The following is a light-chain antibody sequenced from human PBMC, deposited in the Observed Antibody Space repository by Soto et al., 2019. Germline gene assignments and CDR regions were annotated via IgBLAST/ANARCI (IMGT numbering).Light chain of an antibody. CDR2: DVS. Sequence: QSALTQPASVSGSPGQSITISCTGTSSDVGGYNYVSWYQQQPGKAPKLMIYDVSNRPSGVSNRFSGSKSGNTASLTISGLQAEDEDDYYCSSYTSSSTLVFGGGTKRTVL. CDR1: SSDVGGYNY. CDR3: SSYTSSSTLV. V-gene: IGLV2-14*01. J-gene: IGLJ2*01.